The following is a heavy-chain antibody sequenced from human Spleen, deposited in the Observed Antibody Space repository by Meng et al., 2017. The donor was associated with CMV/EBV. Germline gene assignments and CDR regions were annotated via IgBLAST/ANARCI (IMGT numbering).Heavy chain of an antibody. D-gene: IGHD3-3*01. V-gene: IGHV4-4*02. J-gene: IGHJ6*02. CDR2: IYHSGST. CDR1: GGSISSSNW. CDR3: ARAGKRITIFGVVFRSRGGYYYGMDV. Sequence: SETLSLTCAVSGGSISSSNWWSWVRQPPGKGLEWIGEIYHSGSTNYNPSLKSRVTISVDKSKNQFSLKLSSVTAADTAVYYCARAGKRITIFGVVFRSRGGYYYGMDVWGQGTTVTVSS.